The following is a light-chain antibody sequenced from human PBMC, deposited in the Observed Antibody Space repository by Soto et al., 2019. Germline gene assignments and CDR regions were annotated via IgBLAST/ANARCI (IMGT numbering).Light chain of an antibody. CDR2: GAS. CDR1: QSVSSSY. CDR3: QQCGNFPWT. J-gene: IGKJ1*01. Sequence: EIVLTQSPGTLSLSPGERATLSFRASQSVSSSYLAWYQQKPGQAPRLLIYGASSRATGIPDRFSGSGSGTDFTLTISRLEPEDFAVYYCQQCGNFPWTFGQGTKVDIK. V-gene: IGKV3-20*01.